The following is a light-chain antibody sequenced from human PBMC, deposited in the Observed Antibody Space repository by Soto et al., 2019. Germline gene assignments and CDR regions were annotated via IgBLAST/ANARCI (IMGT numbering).Light chain of an antibody. Sequence: EIVLTQSPGTLSLSPGERATLSCWASQSVASTYLGWYQQKPGQAPRLLIYGASSRATGIPDRFSGSGSGTAFTLTISTLEAEDFELYDWQQYAGSPTFGQGTRLEIK. CDR2: GAS. V-gene: IGKV3-20*01. CDR1: QSVASTY. CDR3: QQYAGSPT. J-gene: IGKJ5*01.